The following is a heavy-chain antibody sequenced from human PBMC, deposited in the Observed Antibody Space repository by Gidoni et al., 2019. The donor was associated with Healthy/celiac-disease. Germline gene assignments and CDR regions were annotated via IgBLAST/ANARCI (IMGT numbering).Heavy chain of an antibody. J-gene: IGHJ4*02. CDR3: ATIMITFGGVGYYFDY. CDR1: RVTFSGYY. CDR2: ISSSSSYT. Sequence: QVQLVESGGGLVQPGGPLRLSCAASRVTFSGYYMSWIRQAPGKGLECVSYISSSSSYTNYADSVKGRFTISRDNAKNSLYLQMNSLRADDTAVYYCATIMITFGGVGYYFDYWGQGTLVTVSS. D-gene: IGHD3-16*01. V-gene: IGHV3-11*05.